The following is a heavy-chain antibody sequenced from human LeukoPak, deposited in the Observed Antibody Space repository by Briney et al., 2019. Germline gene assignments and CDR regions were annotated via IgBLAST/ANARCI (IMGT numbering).Heavy chain of an antibody. CDR1: GGTFSSYA. D-gene: IGHD5-24*01. Sequence: SVKVSCKASGGTFSSYAISWVRQAPGQGLEWMGRIIPIFGTANYAQKFQGRVTITTDESTSTAYMELSSLRSEDTAVSYCAMTLLHVEMATQDCWGQGTLVTVSS. J-gene: IGHJ4*02. CDR3: AMTLLHVEMATQDC. CDR2: IIPIFGTA. V-gene: IGHV1-69*05.